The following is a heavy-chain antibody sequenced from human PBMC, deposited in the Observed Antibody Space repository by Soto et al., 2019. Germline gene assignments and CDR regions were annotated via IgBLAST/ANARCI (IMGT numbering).Heavy chain of an antibody. J-gene: IGHJ6*02. D-gene: IGHD3-3*01. CDR3: ARDSYYTSGHYFTYSTYAMDV. Sequence: EVQLVQSGAEVKKTGESLRISCKGSGYSFTNYWITWVRQMPGKGLEWLGRVDPTDSYSNYSPSFQGHVTISADKSISTAYLQWSSLKASDTAMYYCARDSYYTSGHYFTYSTYAMDVWGQGTTVTVSS. CDR2: VDPTDSYS. CDR1: GYSFTNYW. V-gene: IGHV5-10-1*03.